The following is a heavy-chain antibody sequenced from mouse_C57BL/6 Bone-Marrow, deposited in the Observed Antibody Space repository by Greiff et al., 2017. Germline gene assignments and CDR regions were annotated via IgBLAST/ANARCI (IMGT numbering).Heavy chain of an antibody. Sequence: VQLQQSGPELVKPGASVKISCKASGYTFTDYYMNWVKQSHGKSLEWIGDINPNNGGTSYNQKFKGKATLTVDKSSSTAYMELRSLTSEDSAVYYCARRNPYYSNCYAMDYWGQGTSVTVSS. CDR1: GYTFTDYY. V-gene: IGHV1-26*01. J-gene: IGHJ4*01. CDR2: INPNNGGT. D-gene: IGHD2-5*01. CDR3: ARRNPYYSNCYAMDY.